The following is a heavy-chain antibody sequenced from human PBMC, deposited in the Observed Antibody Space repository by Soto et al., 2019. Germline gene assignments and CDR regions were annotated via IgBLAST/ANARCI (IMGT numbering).Heavy chain of an antibody. CDR2: ISGSGGST. CDR1: GFTFSSYA. D-gene: IGHD1-26*01. Sequence: GVSLRLSCAASGFTFSSYAMSWVRQAPGKGLEWVSAISGSGGSTYYADSVKGRFTISRDNSKNTLYLQMNSLRAEDTAVYYCANGPYSGTKRSYYYGMDVWGQGTTVTVSS. J-gene: IGHJ6*02. CDR3: ANGPYSGTKRSYYYGMDV. V-gene: IGHV3-23*01.